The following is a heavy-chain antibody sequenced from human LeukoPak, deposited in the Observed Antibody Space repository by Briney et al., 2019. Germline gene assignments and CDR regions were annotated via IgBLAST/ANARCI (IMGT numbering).Heavy chain of an antibody. CDR2: IIPIFGTA. J-gene: IGHJ3*02. CDR3: ARGQVGAMAAFDI. CDR1: GYTFTSYA. D-gene: IGHD1-26*01. V-gene: IGHV1-69*13. Sequence: SVKVSCKASGYTFTSYAISWVRQAPGQGLEWMGGIIPIFGTANYARKFQGRVTITADESTSTAYMELSSLRSEDTAVYYCARGQVGAMAAFDIWGQGTMVTVSS.